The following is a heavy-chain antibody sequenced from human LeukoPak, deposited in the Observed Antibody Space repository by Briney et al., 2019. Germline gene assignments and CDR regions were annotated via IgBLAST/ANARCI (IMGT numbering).Heavy chain of an antibody. Sequence: PGGSLRLSCAASGFTFSSFAMSWVRQAPGERLEWVSAMSGSGGMTYSADSVRGRFTISRDTSRSTLYLQMNSLRAEDAAVYYCAKAPVTSCRGAFCYPFDYWGQGTLVTVSS. J-gene: IGHJ4*02. CDR3: AKAPVTSCRGAFCYPFDY. CDR2: MSGSGGMT. D-gene: IGHD2-15*01. CDR1: GFTFSSFA. V-gene: IGHV3-23*01.